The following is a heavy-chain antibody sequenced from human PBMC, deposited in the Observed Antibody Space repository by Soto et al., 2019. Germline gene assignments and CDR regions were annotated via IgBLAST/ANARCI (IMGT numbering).Heavy chain of an antibody. J-gene: IGHJ4*02. CDR3: ARGGDPDY. CDR1: GFTFNYYW. V-gene: IGHV3-74*01. D-gene: IGHD2-21*02. Sequence: EVQLVESGGGLVQPGGSLRLSCVASGFTFNYYWMHWVRQAPGEGLMWVSRLQTDGSHPDYADSVKGRFTISRDNATYTLYLQMKKLRADETAVYYCARGGDPDYWGQGTLVTVSS. CDR2: LQTDGSHP.